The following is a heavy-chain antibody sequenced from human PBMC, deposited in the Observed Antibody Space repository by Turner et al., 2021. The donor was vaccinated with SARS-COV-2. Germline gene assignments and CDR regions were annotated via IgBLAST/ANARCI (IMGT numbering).Heavy chain of an antibody. J-gene: IGHJ3*02. CDR1: GFTFSSYG. V-gene: IGHV3-33*01. Sequence: QVPLVESGGGWGQPGRCLSRACTASGFTFSSYGMHWVRQGQGKGLEWVAVLWYDVSNKFYADSVKGRFTISRDNSKNTLYLQMNSLRAEDTAVYYCARGAHGDYEDAFDIWGQGTLVTISS. CDR2: LWYDVSNK. CDR3: ARGAHGDYEDAFDI. D-gene: IGHD4-17*01.